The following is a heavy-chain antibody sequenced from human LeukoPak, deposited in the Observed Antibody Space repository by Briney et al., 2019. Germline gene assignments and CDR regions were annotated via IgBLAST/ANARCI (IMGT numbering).Heavy chain of an antibody. V-gene: IGHV3-74*01. D-gene: IGHD1-26*01. CDR1: GFTFSSYW. J-gene: IGHJ5*02. CDR2: IKSDGSST. Sequence: PGASLRLSCAASGFTFSSYWMHWVRQAPGKGLVWVSRIKSDGSSTSYADSVKGRFTISRDNAKNTLYLQMNSLRAEDTAIYYCARDPGGGGAKGHNWFDPWGQGTLVTVSS. CDR3: ARDPGGGGAKGHNWFDP.